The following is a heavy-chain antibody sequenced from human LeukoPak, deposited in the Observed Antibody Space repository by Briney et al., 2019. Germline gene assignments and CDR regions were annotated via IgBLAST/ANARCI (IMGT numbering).Heavy chain of an antibody. V-gene: IGHV3-7*01. CDR1: GFTFSSYW. D-gene: IGHD2-21*02. Sequence: GGSLRLSCAASGFTFSSYWMSWVRQAPGKGLEWVANIKQDGSEKYYVDSVKGRFTISRDNAKNSLYLQMNSLRAEDTAVYYCARDRVSFCGGDCYSGSYYYMDVWGKGTTVTVSS. CDR2: IKQDGSEK. J-gene: IGHJ6*03. CDR3: ARDRVSFCGGDCYSGSYYYMDV.